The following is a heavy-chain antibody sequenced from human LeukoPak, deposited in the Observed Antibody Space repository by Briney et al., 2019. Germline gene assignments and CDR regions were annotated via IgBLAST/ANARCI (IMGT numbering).Heavy chain of an antibody. V-gene: IGHV1-2*02. CDR1: GYTFTGYY. CDR2: INPNSGGT. CDR3: ARDGITGTSYYMDV. Sequence: GASVKVSCKASGYTFTGYYMHWVRQAPGQGLEWMGWINPNSGGTNYAQKFQGRVTITRNTSISTAYMELSSLRSEDTAVYYCARDGITGTSYYMDVWGKGTTVTVSS. J-gene: IGHJ6*03. D-gene: IGHD1-20*01.